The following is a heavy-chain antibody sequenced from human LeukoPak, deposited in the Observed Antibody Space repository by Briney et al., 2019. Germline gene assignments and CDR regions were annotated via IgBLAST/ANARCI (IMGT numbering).Heavy chain of an antibody. CDR1: GGSISIYY. D-gene: IGHD6-13*01. Sequence: KPSETLSLTCTVSGGSISIYYWSWIRQPPGKGLEWIGYIYYSGSTNYYPSLKSRVTISVDTSKNQFSLKLSSVTAADTAVYYCARDVAAADYYFDYWGQGTLVSISS. CDR2: IYYSGST. V-gene: IGHV4-59*01. J-gene: IGHJ4*02. CDR3: ARDVAAADYYFDY.